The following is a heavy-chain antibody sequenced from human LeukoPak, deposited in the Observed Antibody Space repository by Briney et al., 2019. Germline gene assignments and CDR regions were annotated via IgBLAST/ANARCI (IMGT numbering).Heavy chain of an antibody. CDR3: ARGRRGSGSYYWSYYYYYYMDV. CDR2: MNPNSGNT. Sequence: ASVKVSCKASGYTFTGYYMHWVRQATGQGLEWMGWMNPNSGNTGYAQKFQGRVTMTRNTSISTAYMELSSLRSEDTAVYYCARGRRGSGSYYWSYYYYYYMDVWGKGTTVTISS. J-gene: IGHJ6*03. D-gene: IGHD3-10*01. CDR1: GYTFTGYY. V-gene: IGHV1-8*02.